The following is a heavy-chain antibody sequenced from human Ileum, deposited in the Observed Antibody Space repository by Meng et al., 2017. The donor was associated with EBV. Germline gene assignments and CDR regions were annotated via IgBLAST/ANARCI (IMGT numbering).Heavy chain of an antibody. CDR2: INHSGST. D-gene: IGHD3-10*01. Sequence: VRLMRWVEGLLKPSETLPLTCVDDGGSFSGYYWSCIRQPPGKGLEWIGEINHSGSTNYNPSLKSRVTISVDTSKNQFSLKLSSVTAADTAVYYCARGRSQGRGGLVHWGQGTLVTVSS. CDR3: ARGRSQGRGGLVH. V-gene: IGHV4-34*01. J-gene: IGHJ4*02. CDR1: GGSFSGYY.